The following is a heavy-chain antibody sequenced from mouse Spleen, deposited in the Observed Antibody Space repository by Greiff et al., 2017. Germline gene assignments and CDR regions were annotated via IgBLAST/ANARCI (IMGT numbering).Heavy chain of an antibody. Sequence: EVQRVESGGGLVKPGGSLKLSCAASGFTFSSYTMSWVRQTPAKRLEWVATISSGGGNTYYPDSVKGRFTISRDNARNTLYLQMSSLRSEDSAVYFCARSGQLGLQAMDYWGQGTSVTVSS. V-gene: IGHV5-9*04. J-gene: IGHJ4*01. D-gene: IGHD3-2*01. CDR2: ISSGGGNT. CDR3: ARSGQLGLQAMDY. CDR1: GFTFSSYT.